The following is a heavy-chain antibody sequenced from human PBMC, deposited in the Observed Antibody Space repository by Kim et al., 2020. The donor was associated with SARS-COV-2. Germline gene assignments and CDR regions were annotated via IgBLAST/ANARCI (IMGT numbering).Heavy chain of an antibody. J-gene: IGHJ6*02. CDR3: ATPYGMDV. Sequence: GGSLRLSCAASGFTFSSYAMHWVRQAPGKGLEWVAVISYDGSNKYYADSVKGRFTISRDNSKNTLHLQMNSLRAEDTAVYYCATPYGMDVWGQGTTVTVSS. CDR1: GFTFSSYA. V-gene: IGHV3-30*04. CDR2: ISYDGSNK.